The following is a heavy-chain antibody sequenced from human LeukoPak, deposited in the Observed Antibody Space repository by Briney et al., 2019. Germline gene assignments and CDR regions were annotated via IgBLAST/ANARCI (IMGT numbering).Heavy chain of an antibody. Sequence: GGSLRLSCTASGFTFGDYAMSWVRQAPGKGLEWVGFIRSKAYGGTTEYAASVKGRFTISRDDSKSIAYLQMNSLKTEDTAVYYCTRDPTGEFRSSYQLLNQYYFDYWGQGTLVTVSS. V-gene: IGHV3-49*04. CDR3: TRDPTGEFRSSYQLLNQYYFDY. CDR2: IRSKAYGGTT. CDR1: GFTFGDYA. J-gene: IGHJ4*02. D-gene: IGHD2-2*01.